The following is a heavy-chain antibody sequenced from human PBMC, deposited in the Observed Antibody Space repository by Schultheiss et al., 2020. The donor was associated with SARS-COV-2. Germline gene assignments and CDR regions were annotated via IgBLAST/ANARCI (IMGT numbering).Heavy chain of an antibody. D-gene: IGHD2-15*01. V-gene: IGHV3-21*01. CDR3: AREYCSGGSCYRNHDAFDI. J-gene: IGHJ3*02. CDR1: GFTFSSYG. CDR2: ISSSSSYI. Sequence: GESLKISCAASGFTFSSYGMHWVRQAPGKGLEWVSSISSSSSYIYYADSVKGRFTISRDNAKNSLYLQMNSLRAEDTAVYYCAREYCSGGSCYRNHDAFDIWGQGTMVTVSS.